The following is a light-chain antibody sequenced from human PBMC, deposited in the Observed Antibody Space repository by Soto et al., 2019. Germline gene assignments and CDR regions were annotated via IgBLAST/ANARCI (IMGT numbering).Light chain of an antibody. CDR2: GAS. J-gene: IGKJ1*01. CDR3: QQYGYSFWT. V-gene: IGKV3-20*01. Sequence: EIVLTQSPGTLSLCPVEIATLSCRASQTVLNNYLTWYQQKPGQAPRLLLYGASTRATGVPTRFSGSGSGADYTLTISRLEPEDSAVYYCQQYGYSFWTFGQGTKVDIK. CDR1: QTVLNNY.